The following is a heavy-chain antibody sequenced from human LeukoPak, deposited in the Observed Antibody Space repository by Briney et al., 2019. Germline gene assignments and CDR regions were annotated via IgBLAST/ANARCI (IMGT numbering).Heavy chain of an antibody. V-gene: IGHV4-39*07. D-gene: IGHD3-16*01. CDR1: GGSISTDNCY. CDR3: ARESVALTFYHDAAGNAYYFDY. CDR2: NGNT. Sequence: SETLSLTCTVSGGSISTDNCYWGWIRQPPGKGLEWIGSNGNTYYNPSLKSRVTISVDTSKNQFSLKLTSVTAADSAVYYCARESVALTFYHDAAGNAYYFDYWGQGTLVTVSS. J-gene: IGHJ4*02.